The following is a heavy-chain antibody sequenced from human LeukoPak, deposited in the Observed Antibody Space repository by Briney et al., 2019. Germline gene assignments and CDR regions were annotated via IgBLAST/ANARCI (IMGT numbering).Heavy chain of an antibody. CDR3: ARSVAAAGDY. CDR1: EFTFSTYS. Sequence: GGSLRLSCAASEFTFSTYSMNWVRQAPGKGLEWVSSITSTSNFIYYADSVKGRFTISRDNAKDSLYLQMNSLRAEDTAVYYCARSVAAAGDYWGQGTLVTVSS. CDR2: ITSTSNFI. D-gene: IGHD6-13*01. V-gene: IGHV3-21*01. J-gene: IGHJ4*02.